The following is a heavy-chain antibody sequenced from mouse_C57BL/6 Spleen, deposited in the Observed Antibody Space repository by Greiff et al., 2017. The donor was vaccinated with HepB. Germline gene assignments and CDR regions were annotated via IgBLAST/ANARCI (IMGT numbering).Heavy chain of an antibody. CDR2: IDPSDSYT. CDR1: GYTFTSYW. D-gene: IGHD2-3*01. Sequence: VQLQQPGAELVRPGTSVKLSCKASGYTFTSYWMHWVKQRPGQGLEWIGVIDPSDSYTNYNQKFKGKATLTVDTSSSTAYMQLSSLTSEDSAVYYCARWGDGQYYFDYWGQGTTLTVSS. CDR3: ARWGDGQYYFDY. J-gene: IGHJ2*01. V-gene: IGHV1-59*01.